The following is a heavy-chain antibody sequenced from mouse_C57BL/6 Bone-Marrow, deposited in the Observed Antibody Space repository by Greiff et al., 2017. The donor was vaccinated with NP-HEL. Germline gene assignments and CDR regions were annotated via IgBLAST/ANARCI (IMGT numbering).Heavy chain of an antibody. Sequence: EVQLQQSGPELVKPGASVKISCKASGYSFTGYYMNWVKQSPEKSLEWIGEINPSTGGTTYNQKFKAKATLTVDKSSSTAYMQLKSLTSEDSAVYYCTDSLYAMDYWGQGTSVTVSS. V-gene: IGHV1-42*01. CDR1: GYSFTGYY. CDR2: INPSTGGT. CDR3: TDSLYAMDY. D-gene: IGHD6-2*01. J-gene: IGHJ4*01.